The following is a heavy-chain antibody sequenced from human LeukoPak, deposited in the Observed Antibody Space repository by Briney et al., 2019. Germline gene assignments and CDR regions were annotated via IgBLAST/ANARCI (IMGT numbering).Heavy chain of an antibody. CDR2: IYSGGST. D-gene: IGHD3-10*01. CDR1: GGSISSNY. V-gene: IGHV3-53*01. CDR3: ARDVTMVRGAQDYYGMDV. Sequence: ETLSLTCTISGGSISSNYWSWIRQSPGKGLEWVSVIYSGGSTYYVDSVKGRFTISRDNSKNTLYLQMNSLRAEDTAVYSCARDVTMVRGAQDYYGMDVWGQGTTVTVSS. J-gene: IGHJ6*02.